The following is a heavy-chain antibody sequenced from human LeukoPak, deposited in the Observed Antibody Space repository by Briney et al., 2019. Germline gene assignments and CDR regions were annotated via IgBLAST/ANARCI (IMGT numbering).Heavy chain of an antibody. Sequence: GGSLRLSCAASGFTFSNAWMSWVRQAPGKGLEWVVRIKSKTDGGITDYSAPVKGRFTISRDDSKNPLYLQMNRLKTEDTAVYYCTSTIIVVPAVPDYWGQGTLVTVSS. CDR1: GFTFSNAW. J-gene: IGHJ4*02. CDR2: IKSKTDGGIT. D-gene: IGHD2-2*01. CDR3: TSTIIVVPAVPDY. V-gene: IGHV3-15*01.